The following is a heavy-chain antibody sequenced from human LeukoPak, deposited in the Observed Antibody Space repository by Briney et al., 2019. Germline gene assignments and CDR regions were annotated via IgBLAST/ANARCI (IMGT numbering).Heavy chain of an antibody. D-gene: IGHD2-2*01. Sequence: GGSLRLSYAASGFTFGDYAMHWVRQTPGKGLEWVSGIDWNSSNMVYADSVKGRFTISRDNAKNSLYLQMSSLRAEDMALYYCAKDRSSTLDDAFDFWGQGTMVTVSS. CDR1: GFTFGDYA. CDR2: IDWNSSNM. J-gene: IGHJ3*01. CDR3: AKDRSSTLDDAFDF. V-gene: IGHV3-9*03.